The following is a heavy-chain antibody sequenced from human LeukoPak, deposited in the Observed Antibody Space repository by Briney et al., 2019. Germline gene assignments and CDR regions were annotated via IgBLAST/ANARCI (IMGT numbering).Heavy chain of an antibody. Sequence: SETLSLTCTVSGGSISSYYWSWIRQPPGKGLEWIGYIYYSGSTNYNPSLKSRVTISVDTSKNQFSLKLSSVTAADTAVYYCAREGGNWNYEWDSHPRYFDYWGQGTLVTVSS. CDR1: GGSISSYY. V-gene: IGHV4-59*01. CDR2: IYYSGST. CDR3: AREGGNWNYEWDSHPRYFDY. D-gene: IGHD1-7*01. J-gene: IGHJ4*02.